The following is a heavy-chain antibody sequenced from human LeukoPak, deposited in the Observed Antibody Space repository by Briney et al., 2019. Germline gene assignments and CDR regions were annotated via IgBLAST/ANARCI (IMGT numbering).Heavy chain of an antibody. D-gene: IGHD1-26*01. CDR3: AKEYTGTFSPFPSYFDN. Sequence: PGGSLRLSCTASGFTFSNYNMNWVRQAPGKGLEWVSYITLSSSTIYYSDSVKGRFTISRDNAKNSLYLHMNSLRAEDTAIYYCAKEYTGTFSPFPSYFDNWGQGTLVTVSS. J-gene: IGHJ4*02. CDR1: GFTFSNYN. V-gene: IGHV3-48*01. CDR2: ITLSSSTI.